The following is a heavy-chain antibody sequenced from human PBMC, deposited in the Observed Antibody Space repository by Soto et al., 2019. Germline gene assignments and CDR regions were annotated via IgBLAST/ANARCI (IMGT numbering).Heavy chain of an antibody. Sequence: SVKVSCKASGFTFTSSAVQWVRQARGQRLEWIGWIVVGSGNTNYAQKFQERVTITRDMSTSTAYMELSSLRSEDTAVYYCAVGYSSGWYYYYGMDVWGQGTTVTVSS. CDR1: GFTFTSSA. V-gene: IGHV1-58*01. CDR2: IVVGSGNT. J-gene: IGHJ6*02. D-gene: IGHD6-19*01. CDR3: AVGYSSGWYYYYGMDV.